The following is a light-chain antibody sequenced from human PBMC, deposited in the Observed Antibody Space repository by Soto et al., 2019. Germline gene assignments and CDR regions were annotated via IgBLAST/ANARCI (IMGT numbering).Light chain of an antibody. V-gene: IGKV1-5*03. CDR2: KAS. J-gene: IGKJ1*01. CDR1: QSIGNW. Sequence: DIQMTQSPSTLXSSXRDRVTITXXXSQSIGNWLAWYQQKPGKAPKLLIYKASTLESGVPSRFSGSGSGTDFTLTISSLQPDDFATYYCQHYNSYFPWTFGQGTKVDIK. CDR3: QHYNSYFPWT.